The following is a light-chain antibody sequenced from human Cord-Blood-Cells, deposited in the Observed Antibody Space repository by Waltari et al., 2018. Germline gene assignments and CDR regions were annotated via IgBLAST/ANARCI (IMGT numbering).Light chain of an antibody. Sequence: DIQMTQSPSSLSASVGDRVTITCRASQSISSYLNWYQQKPGKAPKLLIYAASSLQSGVPSRFSGSGSGTDFTLTISSLQPEDFATYYCQQSYSTPPNTFGGGTK. CDR3: QQSYSTPPNT. CDR2: AAS. V-gene: IGKV1-39*01. J-gene: IGKJ4*01. CDR1: QSISSY.